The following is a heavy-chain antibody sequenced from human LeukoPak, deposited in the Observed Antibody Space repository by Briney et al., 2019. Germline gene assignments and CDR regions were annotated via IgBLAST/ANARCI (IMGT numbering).Heavy chain of an antibody. CDR1: GYTFTGYY. CDR3: ARVMVRGKGWFDP. V-gene: IGHV1-2*02. D-gene: IGHD3-10*01. J-gene: IGHJ5*02. CDR2: INPNSGGT. Sequence: ASVNVSCKASGYTFTGYYMHWVRQAPGQGVEWMGWINPNSGGTNYAQKFQGRVTMTRDPSISTAYMELSRLRSDDTAVYYCARVMVRGKGWFDPWGQGTLVTVSS.